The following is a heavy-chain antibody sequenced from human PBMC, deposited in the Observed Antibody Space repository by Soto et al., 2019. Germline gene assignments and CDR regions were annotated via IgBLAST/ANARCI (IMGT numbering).Heavy chain of an antibody. CDR1: GFTFSTYW. CDR3: SRVAFYGAQADY. Sequence: EVQLVETGGGLVQPGGSLRLSCAASGFTFSTYWMNWVRQAPGKGLEWAANIKEDGSAKSFGDSVMGGYTISRDNAKNSLYQQMRSLRVEDTAVYYCSRVAFYGAQADYCGQGTLVTVSS. J-gene: IGHJ4*02. D-gene: IGHD4-17*01. CDR2: IKEDGSAK. V-gene: IGHV3-7*01.